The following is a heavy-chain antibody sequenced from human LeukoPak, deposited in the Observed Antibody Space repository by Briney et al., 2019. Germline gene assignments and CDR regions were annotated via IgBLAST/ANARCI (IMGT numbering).Heavy chain of an antibody. CDR2: ISGSGGST. V-gene: IGHV3-23*01. CDR1: GFTFSTYA. J-gene: IGHJ4*02. D-gene: IGHD6-19*01. Sequence: GGSLRLSCAASGFTFSTYAVSWVRQAPGKGLEWVSGISGSGGSTYYADSVKGRFTISRDNSKNTLYLQMNSLRAEDTAVYYCAKAYSGSPWGYFDYWGQGTLVTVSS. CDR3: AKAYSGSPWGYFDY.